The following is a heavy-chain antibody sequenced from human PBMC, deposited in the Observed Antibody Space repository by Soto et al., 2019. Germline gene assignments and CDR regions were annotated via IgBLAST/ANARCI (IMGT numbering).Heavy chain of an antibody. CDR3: ARGKMPGDAFDI. CDR1: GGSVSNYY. J-gene: IGHJ3*02. Sequence: PSETLSLTCVVYGGSVSNYYWNWIRQPPGKGLEWIGEINHSGSTNYNPSLKSRLTISVDTSKNQFSLKLSSVTAADTAVYYCARGKMPGDAFDIWGQGTMVTV. V-gene: IGHV4-34*01. D-gene: IGHD2-2*01. CDR2: INHSGST.